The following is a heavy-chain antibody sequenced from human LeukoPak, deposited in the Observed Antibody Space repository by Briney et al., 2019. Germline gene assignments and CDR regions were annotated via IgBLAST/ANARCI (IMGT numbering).Heavy chain of an antibody. CDR3: ARDQNSSSRLSAFDI. CDR1: GGSISSYY. Sequence: SETLSLTCTVSGGSISSYYWSWIRQPPGKGLEWIGYIYYSGSTDYNPSLKSRVTISVDTSKNQFSLKLSSVTAADTAVYYCARDQNSSSRLSAFDIWGQGTMVTVSS. J-gene: IGHJ3*02. CDR2: IYYSGST. D-gene: IGHD6-13*01. V-gene: IGHV4-59*01.